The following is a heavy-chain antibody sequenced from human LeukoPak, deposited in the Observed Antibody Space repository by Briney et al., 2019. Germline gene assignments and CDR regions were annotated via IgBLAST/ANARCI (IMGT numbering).Heavy chain of an antibody. V-gene: IGHV1-2*02. J-gene: IGHJ4*02. CDR3: ARDYEGGIVVVPAADY. D-gene: IGHD2-2*01. CDR1: GYTFTGYY. Sequence: ASVKVSCKASGYTFTGYYMHWVRQAPGQGLEWMGWINPNSGGTNYAQKFQGRVTMTKDTSISTAYMELSRLRSDDTAVYYCARDYEGGIVVVPAADYWGQGTLVTVSS. CDR2: INPNSGGT.